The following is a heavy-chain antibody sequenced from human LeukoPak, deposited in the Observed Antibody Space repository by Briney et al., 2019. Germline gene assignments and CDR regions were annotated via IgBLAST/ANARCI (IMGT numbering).Heavy chain of an antibody. D-gene: IGHD3-22*01. CDR3: ARDERHYYDSSGYSNWFDP. Sequence: SETLSLTCTVSGGSISSGGYYWSWIRQHPGKGLEWIGYIYYSGSTYYNPSLKSRVTISVDTSKNQFSLKLSSVTAADTAVYYCARDERHYYDSSGYSNWFDPWGRGTLVTVSS. CDR1: GGSISSGGYY. V-gene: IGHV4-31*03. J-gene: IGHJ5*02. CDR2: IYYSGST.